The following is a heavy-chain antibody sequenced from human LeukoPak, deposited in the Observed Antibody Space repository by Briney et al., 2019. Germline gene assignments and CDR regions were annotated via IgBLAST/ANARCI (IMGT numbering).Heavy chain of an antibody. D-gene: IGHD3-3*01. CDR2: INPNSGGT. Sequence: ASVKVSCKASGYTFTGYYMHWVRQAPGQGLEWMGWINPNSGGTNYAQKFQGRVTMTRDTSISTAYMELSRLRSDDTAVYYCARSPLRGYMVIIDSWGQGTLVTVSS. CDR1: GYTFTGYY. J-gene: IGHJ5*02. CDR3: ARSPLRGYMVIIDS. V-gene: IGHV1-2*02.